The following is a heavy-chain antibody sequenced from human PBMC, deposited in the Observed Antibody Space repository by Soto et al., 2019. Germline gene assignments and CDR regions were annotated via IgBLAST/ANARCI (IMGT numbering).Heavy chain of an antibody. CDR1: GAALNSGNYY. Sequence: SETLSLTCSVSGAALNSGNYYWSWIRQVPGKGLEWIGHIYVTGAVDYNPSLRDRITISQDTSEGQFSLSLRLVTAADTAVYYCARLRIATNNYKWFDPWGQGTLVTVSS. J-gene: IGHJ5*02. CDR3: ARLRIATNNYKWFDP. CDR2: IYVTGAV. V-gene: IGHV4-31*03. D-gene: IGHD2-21*01.